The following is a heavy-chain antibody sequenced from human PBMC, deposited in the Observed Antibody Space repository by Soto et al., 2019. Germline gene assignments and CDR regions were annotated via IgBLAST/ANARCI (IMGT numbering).Heavy chain of an antibody. CDR3: ASCYGDYEFPCEY. D-gene: IGHD4-17*01. CDR2: ISSTSNIA. V-gene: IGHV3-48*02. CDR1: GFTFTDYG. J-gene: IGHJ4*02. Sequence: EVQLVESGGGLVQPGGSLRLSCEGSGFTFTDYGMLWVRQAPGKGLEWVSYISSTSNIAFYVDSVEGRFTTSRDNAKNSLYLQMNSLRDEDTAVYYCASCYGDYEFPCEYWGQGTLVTVSS.